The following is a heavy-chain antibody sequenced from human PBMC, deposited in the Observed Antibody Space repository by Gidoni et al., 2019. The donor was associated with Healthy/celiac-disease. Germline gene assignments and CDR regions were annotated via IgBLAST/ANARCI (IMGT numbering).Heavy chain of an antibody. J-gene: IGHJ6*02. Sequence: TELSMHWVRQAPGKGLEWMGGFDPEDGETIYAQKFQGRVTMTEDTSTDTAYMELSSLRSEDTAVYYCATDREVPAKASYYYYGMDVWGQGTTVTVSS. CDR2: FDPEDGET. CDR1: TELS. V-gene: IGHV1-24*01. CDR3: ATDREVPAKASYYYYGMDV. D-gene: IGHD2-2*01.